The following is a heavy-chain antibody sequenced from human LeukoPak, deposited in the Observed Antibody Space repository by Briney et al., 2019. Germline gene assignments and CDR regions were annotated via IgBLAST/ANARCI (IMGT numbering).Heavy chain of an antibody. Sequence: PETLSLTCTVSGGSISSYYWSWIRQPPGKGLEWIGYIYYSGSTNYNPSLKSRVTISVDTSKNQFSLKLSSVTAADTTVYYCASQYYDSSGLYYFDYWGQGTLVTVSS. D-gene: IGHD3-22*01. J-gene: IGHJ4*02. CDR2: IYYSGST. CDR3: ASQYYDSSGLYYFDY. V-gene: IGHV4-59*01. CDR1: GGSISSYY.